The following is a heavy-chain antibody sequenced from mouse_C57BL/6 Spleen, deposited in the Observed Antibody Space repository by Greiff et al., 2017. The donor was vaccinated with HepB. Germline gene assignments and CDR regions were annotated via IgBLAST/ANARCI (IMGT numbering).Heavy chain of an antibody. V-gene: IGHV3-6*01. CDR3: ARDAQATPYYFDY. CDR2: ISYDGSN. D-gene: IGHD3-2*02. CDR1: GYSITSGYY. Sequence: EVKLMESGPGLVKPSQSLSLTCSVTGYSITSGYYWNWIRQFPGNKLEWMGYISYDGSNNYNPSLKNRISITRDTSKNQFFLKLNSGTTEDTATYYCARDAQATPYYFDYWGQGTTLTVSS. J-gene: IGHJ2*01.